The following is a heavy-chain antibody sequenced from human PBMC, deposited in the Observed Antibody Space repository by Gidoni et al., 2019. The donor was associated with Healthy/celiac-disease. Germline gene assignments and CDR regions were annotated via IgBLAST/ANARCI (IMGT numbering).Heavy chain of an antibody. J-gene: IGHJ6*02. CDR1: GGTFSSYT. V-gene: IGHV1-69*02. CDR2: IIPILGIA. D-gene: IGHD2-2*01. CDR3: ASLTGDCSSTSCYRHYYYGMDV. Sequence: QVQLVQSGAEVKKPGSSVKVSCKASGGTFSSYTISWVRQAPGQGLEWMGRIIPILGIANYAQKFQGRVTITADKSTSTAYMELSSLRSEDTAVYYCASLTGDCSSTSCYRHYYYGMDVWGQGTTVTVSS.